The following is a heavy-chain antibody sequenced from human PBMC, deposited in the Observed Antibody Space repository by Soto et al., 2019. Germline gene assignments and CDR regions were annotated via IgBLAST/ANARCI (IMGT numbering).Heavy chain of an antibody. D-gene: IGHD1-26*01. CDR1: GYTFLSYG. V-gene: IGHV1-18*01. Sequence: QVQLVQSGVEVKKPGASVKVSCQASGYTFLSYGISWVRQAPGQGLEWVGWISAYSGNTDYAQRLQDRVTLTTDTSTSTAYMELRNLRSDDTAVYYCVRNPSGRSFDYWGQGTLVTVSS. J-gene: IGHJ4*02. CDR2: ISAYSGNT. CDR3: VRNPSGRSFDY.